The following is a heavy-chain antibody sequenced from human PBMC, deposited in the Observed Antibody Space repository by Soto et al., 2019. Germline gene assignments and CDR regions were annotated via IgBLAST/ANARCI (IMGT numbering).Heavy chain of an antibody. V-gene: IGHV4-59*01. D-gene: IGHD3-3*01. CDR1: GGSLSSYY. Sequence: ETLSLTCTVSGGSLSSYYWSWIRQPPGKGLEWIGYIYYSGSTNYNPSLKSRVTISVDTSKNQFSLKLSSVTAADTAVYYCARGDTYYDSLNWFDPWGQGTLVTVSS. CDR3: ARGDTYYDSLNWFDP. J-gene: IGHJ5*02. CDR2: IYYSGST.